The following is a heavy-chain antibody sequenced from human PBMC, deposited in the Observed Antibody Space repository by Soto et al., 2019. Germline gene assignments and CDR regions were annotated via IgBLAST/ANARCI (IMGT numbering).Heavy chain of an antibody. CDR2: ITSSGSTR. CDR3: ARGNSPVDVF. D-gene: IGHD3-9*01. CDR1: GFTFSSSE. Sequence: PGGALRLSSAASGFTFSSSEMNWVRRSPGKGLEWISYITSSGSTRYYANSVKGRFTISRDNAKNSLYLQMNSLRVEDTAIYYCARGNSPVDVFWGQGTLVTVSS. J-gene: IGHJ4*02. V-gene: IGHV3-48*03.